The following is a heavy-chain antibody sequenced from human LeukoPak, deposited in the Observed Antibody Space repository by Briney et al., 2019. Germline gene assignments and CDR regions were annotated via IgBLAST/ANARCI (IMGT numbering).Heavy chain of an antibody. Sequence: SETLSLTCTVSGGSISSGDYYWSWIRQPPGKGLEWIGYIYYSGSTYCNPSLKSRVTISVDTSKNQFSLKLSSVTAADTAVYYCARSHHYYGSGSYGMDVWGQGTTVTVSS. CDR3: ARSHHYYGSGSYGMDV. CDR2: IYYSGST. J-gene: IGHJ6*02. CDR1: GGSISSGDYY. D-gene: IGHD3-10*01. V-gene: IGHV4-30-4*01.